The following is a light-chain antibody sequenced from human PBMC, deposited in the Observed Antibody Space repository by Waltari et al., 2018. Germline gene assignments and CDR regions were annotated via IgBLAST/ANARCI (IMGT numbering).Light chain of an antibody. CDR3: LQHNSYPLT. Sequence: DIQMTQSPSAMSASVGDRVTITCRASPGISNFLAWFQQKPGKVPKRLIYGASSLQSGVPSRFSGSGSGTEFTLTISSLQPEDFATYYCLQHNSYPLTFGGGTKVEIK. V-gene: IGKV1-17*03. CDR1: PGISNF. CDR2: GAS. J-gene: IGKJ4*01.